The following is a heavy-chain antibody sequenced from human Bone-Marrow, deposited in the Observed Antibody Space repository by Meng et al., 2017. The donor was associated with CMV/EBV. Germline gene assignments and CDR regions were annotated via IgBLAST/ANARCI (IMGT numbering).Heavy chain of an antibody. CDR1: GFTFSSYG. V-gene: IGHV3-30*02. CDR3: AKGKYCSATSCSIYWYFDL. CDR2: IRYDGSNK. J-gene: IGHJ2*01. D-gene: IGHD2-2*01. Sequence: GESLKISCAASGFTFSSYGMHWVRQAPGKGLEWVAFIRYDGSNKYYADSVKGRFTISRDNSKNTLYLQMNSLRAEDTAVYYCAKGKYCSATSCSIYWYFDLWGRGTLVTVSS.